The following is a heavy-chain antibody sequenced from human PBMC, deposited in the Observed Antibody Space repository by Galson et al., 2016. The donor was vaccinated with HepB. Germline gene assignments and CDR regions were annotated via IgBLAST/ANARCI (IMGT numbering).Heavy chain of an antibody. J-gene: IGHJ4*02. CDR2: IKQDGTEK. D-gene: IGHD6-19*01. CDR3: ARDRGYSGWSYFDY. V-gene: IGHV3-7*03. Sequence: SLRLSCAASAFTFRSFWMSWVRQAPGKGLEWVANIKQDGTEKYYMDSVKGRFTISRDNAKNSLYLQMNSLRADDTAVYYCARDRGYSGWSYFDYWGQGTLVTASS. CDR1: AFTFRSFW.